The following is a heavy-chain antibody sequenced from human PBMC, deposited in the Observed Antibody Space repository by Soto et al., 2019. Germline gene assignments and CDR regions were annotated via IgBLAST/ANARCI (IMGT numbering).Heavy chain of an antibody. Sequence: SETLSLTCAVYGGSFSRYYWSWIRQPPGKGLEWIGEINHSGSTNYNPSLKSRVTISVDTSKNQFSLKLSSVTAADTAVYYCARGMVRGVIITWYYYYYGMDVWGQGTTVTVSS. CDR2: INHSGST. CDR3: ARGMVRGVIITWYYYYYGMDV. V-gene: IGHV4-34*01. J-gene: IGHJ6*02. D-gene: IGHD3-10*01. CDR1: GGSFSRYY.